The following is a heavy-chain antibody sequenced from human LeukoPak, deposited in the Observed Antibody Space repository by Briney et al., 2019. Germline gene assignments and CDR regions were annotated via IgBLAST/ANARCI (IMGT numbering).Heavy chain of an antibody. CDR2: ISYDGSNK. CDR3: AREGSVGAFDI. Sequence: GGSLRLSCAASGFSFSTFAMHWVRQAPGKGLEWLAVISYDGSNKYYADSVKGRFTISRDNSKNTLYLQMNSLRAEDTAVYYCAREGSVGAFDIWGQGTMVTVSS. J-gene: IGHJ3*02. D-gene: IGHD1-26*01. CDR1: GFSFSTFA. V-gene: IGHV3-30-3*01.